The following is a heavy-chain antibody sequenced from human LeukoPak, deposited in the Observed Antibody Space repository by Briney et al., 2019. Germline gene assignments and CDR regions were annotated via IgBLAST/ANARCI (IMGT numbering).Heavy chain of an antibody. J-gene: IGHJ4*02. CDR2: IYYSGSI. V-gene: IGHV4-59*01. D-gene: IGHD4-17*01. CDR1: GGSISSYY. Sequence: PSETLSLTCTVSGGSISSYYWSWIRQPPGKGLEWIGYIYYSGSIKYNPSLKSRVTISIDTSKNQFSLKLSSVTAADTAVYYCAREGDYDFDYWGQGTLVTVSS. CDR3: AREGDYDFDY.